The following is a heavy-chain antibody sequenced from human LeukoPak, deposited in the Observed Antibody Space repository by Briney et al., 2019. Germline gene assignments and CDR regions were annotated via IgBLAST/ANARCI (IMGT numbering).Heavy chain of an antibody. V-gene: IGHV4-34*01. D-gene: IGHD3-10*01. CDR3: ARSGERPRRLDYYGSGIHTSSWFDP. Sequence: SETLSLTCAVYGGSFSGYYWSWIRQPPGKGLEWVGEINHSGSTNYNPSLKSRVTISVDTSKNQFSLKLSSVTAADTAVYYCARSGERPRRLDYYGSGIHTSSWFDPWGQGTLVTVSS. J-gene: IGHJ5*02. CDR1: GGSFSGYY. CDR2: INHSGST.